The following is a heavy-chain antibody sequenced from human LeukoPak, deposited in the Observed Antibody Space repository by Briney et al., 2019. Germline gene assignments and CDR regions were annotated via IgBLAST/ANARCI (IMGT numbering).Heavy chain of an antibody. V-gene: IGHV1-18*01. Sequence: GASVKVSCKASGYTFTSYGISWVRQVPGQGLEWMGWVSAYNGNTNYAQKLQGRVTMTTDTSTSTAYMELRSLRSDDTAVYYCARDRARAYSSSSPLDYWGQGTLVTVSS. CDR1: GYTFTSYG. D-gene: IGHD6-6*01. J-gene: IGHJ4*02. CDR3: ARDRARAYSSSSPLDY. CDR2: VSAYNGNT.